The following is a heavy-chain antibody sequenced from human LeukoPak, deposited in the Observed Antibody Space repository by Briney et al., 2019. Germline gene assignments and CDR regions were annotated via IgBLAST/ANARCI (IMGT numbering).Heavy chain of an antibody. J-gene: IGHJ4*02. CDR1: GFTFSSYG. CDR2: IRYDGSNK. CDR3: AKQGSYYDILNGYYFDY. D-gene: IGHD3-9*01. V-gene: IGHV3-30*02. Sequence: GGSLRLSCAASGFTFSSYGMHWVRQAPGKGLEWVAFIRYDGSNKYYADSVKGRFTISRDNSKNTLYLQMNSLRAEDTAVYYCAKQGSYYDILNGYYFDYWGQGTLVTVSS.